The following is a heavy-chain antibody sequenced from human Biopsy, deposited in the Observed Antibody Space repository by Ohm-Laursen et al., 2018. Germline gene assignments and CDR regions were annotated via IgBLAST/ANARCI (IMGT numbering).Heavy chain of an antibody. J-gene: IGHJ4*02. V-gene: IGHV4-59*01. D-gene: IGHD5-18*01. Sequence: SETLSLTCIVSGDFINNFFWSWIRQPPGKGLEWIAYIDDTGNTKYNPSLLTRVTISIDTSRNQFSLEMTSMTAADTAVYYCARDGWQGYTYGFFESWGQGTLVTVSS. CDR1: GDFINNFF. CDR3: ARDGWQGYTYGFFES. CDR2: IDDTGNT.